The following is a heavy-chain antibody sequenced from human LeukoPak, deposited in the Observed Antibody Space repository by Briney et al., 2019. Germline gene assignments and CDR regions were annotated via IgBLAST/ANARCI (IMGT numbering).Heavy chain of an antibody. CDR1: GFTFSRHW. CDR3: ATPLDYFDMSDSHQGGD. CDR2: IKHDGSEK. J-gene: IGHJ4*02. V-gene: IGHV3-7*03. Sequence: QPGGSLRLSCAASGFTFSRHWMTWVRQAPGKGLEWGANIKHDGSEKNYVDSVKGRFTISRDNAKNSLYLQMNSLRAEDTAVYYCATPLDYFDMSDSHQGGDWGQGTLVTVSS. D-gene: IGHD3-22*01.